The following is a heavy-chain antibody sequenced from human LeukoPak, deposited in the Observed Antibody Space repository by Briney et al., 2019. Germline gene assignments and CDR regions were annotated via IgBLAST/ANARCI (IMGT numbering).Heavy chain of an antibody. Sequence: GGSLRLSCAASGFTFSSYGMHCVRQAPGKGLEWVAVIWYDGSNKYYADSVKGRFTISRDNSKNTLYLQMNSLRAEDTAVYYCARDHYDILTGDPVPFDYWGQGTLVTVSS. V-gene: IGHV3-33*01. CDR3: ARDHYDILTGDPVPFDY. CDR2: IWYDGSNK. CDR1: GFTFSSYG. D-gene: IGHD3-9*01. J-gene: IGHJ4*02.